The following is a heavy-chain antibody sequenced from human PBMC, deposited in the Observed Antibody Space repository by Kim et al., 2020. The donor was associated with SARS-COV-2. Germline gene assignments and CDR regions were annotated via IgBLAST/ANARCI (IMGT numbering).Heavy chain of an antibody. CDR3: AKAAGSIAVAGTIGY. CDR2: ISYDGSNK. CDR1: GFTFSSYG. J-gene: IGHJ4*01. V-gene: IGHV3-30*18. D-gene: IGHD6-19*01. Sequence: GGSLRLSCAASGFTFSSYGMHWVRQAPGKGLEWVAVISYDGSNKYYADSVKGRFTISRDNSKNTLYLQMNSLRAEDTAVYYCAKAAGSIAVAGTIGYWG.